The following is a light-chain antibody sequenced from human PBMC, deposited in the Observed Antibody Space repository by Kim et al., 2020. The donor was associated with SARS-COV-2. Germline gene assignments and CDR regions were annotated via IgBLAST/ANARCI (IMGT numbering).Light chain of an antibody. J-gene: IGLJ3*02. CDR1: SLRTDY. Sequence: VAFGQTVRITCQGDSLRTDYASWYQQKPGQAPLLVVYVKDSRPSGVPDRFSGSSSGNIASLTITGAQAEDEADYYCYSRDSSGNWVFGGGTKLTVL. CDR3: YSRDSSGNWV. CDR2: VKD. V-gene: IGLV3-19*01.